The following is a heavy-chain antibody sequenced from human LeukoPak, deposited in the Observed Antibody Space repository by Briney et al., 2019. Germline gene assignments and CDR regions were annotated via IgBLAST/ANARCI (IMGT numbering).Heavy chain of an antibody. J-gene: IGHJ4*02. V-gene: IGHV3-7*04. Sequence: GGSLRLSCATSGFNFSASRMTWVRQAPGKGLQWVANINRDGTEKHFLDSIEGRFTISRDNRKKSLYLQMNSLRPQDTAVYFCVRGDWYFESWGQGTLVTVCS. CDR1: GFNFSASR. CDR2: INRDGTEK. CDR3: VRGDWYFES. D-gene: IGHD2-21*01.